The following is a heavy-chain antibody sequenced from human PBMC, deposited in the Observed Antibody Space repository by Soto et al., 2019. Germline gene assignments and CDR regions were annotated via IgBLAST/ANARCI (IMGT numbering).Heavy chain of an antibody. CDR1: GGSFSGYY. CDR3: ARAPPGPMVRGVINYYYYMDV. Sequence: SETLSLTCAVYGGSFSGYYWSWIRQPPGKGLEWIGEINHSGSTNYNPSLKSRVTISVDTSKNQFSLKLSSVTAADTAVYYCARAPPGPMVRGVINYYYYMDVWGKGTTVTVSS. J-gene: IGHJ6*03. CDR2: INHSGST. D-gene: IGHD3-10*01. V-gene: IGHV4-34*01.